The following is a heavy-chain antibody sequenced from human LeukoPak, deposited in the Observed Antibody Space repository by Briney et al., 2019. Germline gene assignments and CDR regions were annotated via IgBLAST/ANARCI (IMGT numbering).Heavy chain of an antibody. CDR3: ARLTGGYDSSGY. J-gene: IGHJ4*02. D-gene: IGHD3-22*01. Sequence: SVKVSCTASGGTFSSYAISWVRQAPGLGLEWMGGIIPIFGTANYAQKFQGRVTITADESTSTAYMELSSLRSEDTAVYYCARLTGGYDSSGYWGQGTLVTVSS. CDR2: IIPIFGTA. CDR1: GGTFSSYA. V-gene: IGHV1-69*01.